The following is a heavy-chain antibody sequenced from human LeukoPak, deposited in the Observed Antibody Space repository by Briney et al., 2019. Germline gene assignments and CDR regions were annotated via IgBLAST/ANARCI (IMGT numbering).Heavy chain of an antibody. CDR1: GGSISSYY. CDR2: INHSGST. Sequence: SETLSLTCTVSGGSISSYYWSWIRQPPGKGLEWIGEINHSGSTNYNPSLKSRVTISVDTSKNQFSLKLSSVTAADTAVYYCARGRPYNVGLPPWFDPWGQGTLVTVSS. CDR3: ARGRPYNVGLPPWFDP. V-gene: IGHV4-34*01. D-gene: IGHD1-14*01. J-gene: IGHJ5*02.